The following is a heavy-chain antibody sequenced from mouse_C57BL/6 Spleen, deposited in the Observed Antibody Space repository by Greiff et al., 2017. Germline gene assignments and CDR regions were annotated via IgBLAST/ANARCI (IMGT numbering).Heavy chain of an antibody. CDR1: GYAFTNYL. V-gene: IGHV1-54*01. CDR3: ARRDYSETWFAY. Sequence: QVHVKQSGAELVRPGTSVKVSCKASGYAFTNYLIEWVKQRPGQGLEWIGVINPGSGGTNYNEKFKGKATLTADKSSSTAYMQLSSLTSEDSAVYFCARRDYSETWFAYWGQGTLVTVSA. D-gene: IGHD2-12*01. J-gene: IGHJ3*01. CDR2: INPGSGGT.